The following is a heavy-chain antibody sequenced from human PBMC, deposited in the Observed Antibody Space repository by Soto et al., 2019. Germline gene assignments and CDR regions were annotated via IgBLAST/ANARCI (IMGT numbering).Heavy chain of an antibody. CDR2: ISGFYGET. CDR3: ARDRGETTGLAFYGMDV. V-gene: IGHV1-18*01. Sequence: QVQLVQSGGEVKKPGASVKVSCRASGYNFVTYGITWVRQAPGQGLEWMGWISGFYGETKYAEKLQNRVTMTRDPFKSTAYLELRNLGPDDTAVYYCARDRGETTGLAFYGMDVWGQGTTVTVSS. J-gene: IGHJ6*02. D-gene: IGHD3-16*01. CDR1: GYNFVTYG.